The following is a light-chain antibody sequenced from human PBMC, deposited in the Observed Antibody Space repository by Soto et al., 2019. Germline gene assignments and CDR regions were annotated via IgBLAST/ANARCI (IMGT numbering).Light chain of an antibody. V-gene: IGLV6-57*02. CDR1: SGSIASNY. Sequence: NFMLTQPHSVSESPGKTVTISCTGSSGSIASNYVQWYQQRPGSAPTTVIYEDNQRPSGVPDRFSGPIDSSSNSASLTISGLKTEDEADYYCQSYDSRVFGGGTKLTVL. CDR2: EDN. CDR3: QSYDSRV. J-gene: IGLJ2*01.